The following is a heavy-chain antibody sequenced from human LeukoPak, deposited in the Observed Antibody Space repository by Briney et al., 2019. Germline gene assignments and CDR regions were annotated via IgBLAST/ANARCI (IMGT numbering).Heavy chain of an antibody. J-gene: IGHJ3*02. D-gene: IGHD1-26*01. CDR1: GGSFSGYY. V-gene: IGHV4-59*01. Sequence: ASETLSLTCGVYGGSFSGYYWSWIRQPPGKGLEWIGYIYYSGSTNYNPSLKSRVTISVDTSKNQFSLKLSSVTAADTALYYCARGEGATGKAFDIWGQGTMLTVSS. CDR3: ARGEGATGKAFDI. CDR2: IYYSGST.